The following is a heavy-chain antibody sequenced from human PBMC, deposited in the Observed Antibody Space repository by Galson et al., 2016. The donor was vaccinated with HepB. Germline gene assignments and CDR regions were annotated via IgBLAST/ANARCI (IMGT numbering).Heavy chain of an antibody. CDR1: GFSFSNYA. J-gene: IGHJ4*02. CDR2: ISASGDKT. Sequence: SLRLSCAASGFSFSNYAISWVRQAPGKGLEWVSGISASGDKTYYADSVKGRFTISRDNSKNTLYLQMNSLRAEDTAVYYCAKEMALEWEFDYWGQGTLVTVSS. V-gene: IGHV3-23*01. D-gene: IGHD3-3*01. CDR3: AKEMALEWEFDY.